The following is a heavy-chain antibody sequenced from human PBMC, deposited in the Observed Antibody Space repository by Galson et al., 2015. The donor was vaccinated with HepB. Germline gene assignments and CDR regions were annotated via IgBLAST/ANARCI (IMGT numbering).Heavy chain of an antibody. CDR1: GYTFTSYY. V-gene: IGHV1-46*01. CDR2: INPSGGST. CDR3: ARDRGEIQLSQSYWYFDL. Sequence: SVKVSCKASGYTFTSYYMHWVRQAPGQGLEWMGIINPSGGSTSYAQKFQGRVTMTRDTSTSTVYMELSSLRSEDTAVYYCARDRGEIQLSQSYWYFDLWGRGTLVTVSS. D-gene: IGHD5-18*01. J-gene: IGHJ2*01.